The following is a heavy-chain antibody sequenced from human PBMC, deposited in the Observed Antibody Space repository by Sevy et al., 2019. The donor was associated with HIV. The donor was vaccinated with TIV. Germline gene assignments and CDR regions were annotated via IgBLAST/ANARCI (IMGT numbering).Heavy chain of an antibody. Sequence: GGSLRLSCAASGFTFSSYSMNWVRQAPGKGLEWVSSISSSSSYIYYADSVKGRFTISRDNAKNSLYLQMNSLRAEDTAVYYCAKIVVVPAASHGGMDAFDIWGQGTMVTVSS. CDR2: ISSSSSYI. J-gene: IGHJ3*02. CDR1: GFTFSSYS. D-gene: IGHD2-2*01. V-gene: IGHV3-21*01. CDR3: AKIVVVPAASHGGMDAFDI.